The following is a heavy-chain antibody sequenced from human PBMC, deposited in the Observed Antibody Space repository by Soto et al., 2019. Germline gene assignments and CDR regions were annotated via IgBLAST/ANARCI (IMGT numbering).Heavy chain of an antibody. D-gene: IGHD5-18*01. J-gene: IGHJ4*02. Sequence: QVQLVQSGAEVRKPGSSVKVSCKASGGTFSRHAISWVRQAPGQGLEWMGGIIPIFGTANHAQKFQGRVTIIADESTSTVYMELSSLRSEDTAMYYCARGHRGYSYGWFDYWGQGTLVTVSS. CDR2: IIPIFGTA. V-gene: IGHV1-69*01. CDR1: GGTFSRHA. CDR3: ARGHRGYSYGWFDY.